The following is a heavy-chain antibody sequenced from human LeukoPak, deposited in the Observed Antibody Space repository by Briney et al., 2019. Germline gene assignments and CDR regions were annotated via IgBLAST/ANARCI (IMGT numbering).Heavy chain of an antibody. CDR3: AKDRSSTYWFDP. J-gene: IGHJ5*02. D-gene: IGHD2-2*01. V-gene: IGHV3-23*01. CDR1: GFTFSSYA. CDR2: ISGSGGST. Sequence: GGSLRLSCAASGFTFSSYAMSWVRQAPGKGLEWVSAISGSGGSTYYADSVKGRFTISRDNSKNTLYLQMNSLRAEDTAFYYCAKDRSSTYWFDPWGQGTLVTVSS.